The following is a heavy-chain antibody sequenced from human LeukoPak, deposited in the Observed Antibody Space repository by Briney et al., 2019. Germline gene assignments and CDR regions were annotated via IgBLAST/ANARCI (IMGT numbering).Heavy chain of an antibody. D-gene: IGHD2-15*01. CDR1: GLTVSSYS. CDR3: ARARASGRSGFDY. Sequence: GGSLRLSCVASGLTVSSYSMNWVRQAPGKGLEWVSYISSSSSTIYYADSVKGRFTISRDNAKNSLDLQMDSLRDEDTAVYYCARARASGRSGFDYWGQGTLVTVSS. V-gene: IGHV3-48*02. J-gene: IGHJ4*02. CDR2: ISSSSSTI.